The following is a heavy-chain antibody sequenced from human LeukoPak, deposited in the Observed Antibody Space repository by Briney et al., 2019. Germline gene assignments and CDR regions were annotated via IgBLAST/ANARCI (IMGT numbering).Heavy chain of an antibody. CDR2: MNPNSGNT. CDR1: GHTFTSYD. CDR3: ARGLESRAKHLRY. D-gene: IGHD1-26*01. V-gene: IGHV1-8*01. Sequence: ASVKVSCKASGHTFTSYDINWVRQATGQGPELMGWMNPNSGNTGYAQKFQGRVTMTRNTSISTAYMELSSLGSEDSAVYYCARGLESRAKHLRYWGQGTLVTVSS. J-gene: IGHJ4*02.